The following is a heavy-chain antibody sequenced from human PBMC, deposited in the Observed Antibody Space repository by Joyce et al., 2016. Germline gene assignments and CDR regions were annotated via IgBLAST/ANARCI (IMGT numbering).Heavy chain of an antibody. J-gene: IGHJ2*01. CDR1: GLTFSRYA. CDR3: AKSDSTSPGNFDL. Sequence: EVQLLESGGGLVQRGGSLRLSCAASGLTFSRYAVTWVRQAAGKGLEWVSSISGSGESTYYADSVRGRFTISRDNSKSTVYLQMNSLRAEDTALYFCAKSDSTSPGNFDLWGRGTLVTVSS. V-gene: IGHV3-23*01. CDR2: ISGSGEST. D-gene: IGHD2-2*01.